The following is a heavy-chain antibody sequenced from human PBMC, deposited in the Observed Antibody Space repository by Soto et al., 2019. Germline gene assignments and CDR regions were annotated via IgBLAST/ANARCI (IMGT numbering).Heavy chain of an antibody. Sequence: SEARRVPWSVSGGFLKPYYWSLSRLPPGKGLEWIGRIYTSGSTNYNPSLKSRVTMSVDTSKNQFSLKLSSVTAAETDLYYCAREFKFPRCELLGYLDYRSQGTLVTVSA. CDR1: GGFLKPYY. D-gene: IGHD1-26*01. J-gene: IGHJ4*02. CDR3: AREFKFPRCELLGYLDY. V-gene: IGHV4-4*07. CDR2: IYTSGST.